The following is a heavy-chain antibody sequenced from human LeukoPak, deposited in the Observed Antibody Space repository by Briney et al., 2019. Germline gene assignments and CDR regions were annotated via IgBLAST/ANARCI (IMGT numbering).Heavy chain of an antibody. D-gene: IGHD6-25*01. Sequence: SETLSLTCSVSGGSIRSSNSFWGWIRQPPGERLEWIATIYYNGNAYYNPSLQSRVTISVDTSTNQFSLKLNSVIAADTAVYYCARATAAPSSYFFDHWGQGTLVTVSS. CDR1: GGSIRSSNSF. CDR2: IYYNGNA. CDR3: ARATAAPSSYFFDH. J-gene: IGHJ4*02. V-gene: IGHV4-39*07.